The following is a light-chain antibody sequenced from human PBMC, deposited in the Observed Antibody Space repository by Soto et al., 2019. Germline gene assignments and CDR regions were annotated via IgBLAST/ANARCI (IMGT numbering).Light chain of an antibody. CDR2: AAS. CDR3: QQYKSYWT. V-gene: IGKV1-8*01. J-gene: IGKJ1*01. CDR1: QGISSY. Sequence: AIRMTQSPSSLSASTGDRVTITCRASQGISSYLAWYQQKPGKAPKLLIYAASTLQSGVPSRFSGSGSGTDFTLTITSLQPEDFATYYCQQYKSYWTFGQGTRVELK.